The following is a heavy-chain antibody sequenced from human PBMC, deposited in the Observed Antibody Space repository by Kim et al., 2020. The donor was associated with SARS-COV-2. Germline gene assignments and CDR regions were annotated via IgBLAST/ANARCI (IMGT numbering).Heavy chain of an antibody. CDR1: GGSVSSGSYY. D-gene: IGHD6-13*01. CDR2: IYYSGST. V-gene: IGHV4-61*01. CDR3: ARGVIAAAGTPVRYYYYGRDV. J-gene: IGHJ6*02. Sequence: SETLSLTCTVSGGSVSSGSYYWSWIRQPPGKGLEWIGYIYYSGSTNYNPSLKSRVTISVDTSKNQFSLKLSSVTAADTAVYYCARGVIAAAGTPVRYYYYGRDVWGQGTTVTVSS.